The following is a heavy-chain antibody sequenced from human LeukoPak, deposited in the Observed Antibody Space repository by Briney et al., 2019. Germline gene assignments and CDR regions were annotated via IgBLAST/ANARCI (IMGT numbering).Heavy chain of an antibody. CDR2: I. Sequence: GGSLRLSCAASGFTFNSYAMNWVRQAPGKGLEWISAIYADSVKGRFTISRDNAKNTVSLQLNSLRAEVTAIYYCAKTYRDYFDYWGRGTLVTVSS. CDR3: AKTYRDYFDY. D-gene: IGHD5-18*01. V-gene: IGHV3-23*01. J-gene: IGHJ4*02. CDR1: GFTFNSYA.